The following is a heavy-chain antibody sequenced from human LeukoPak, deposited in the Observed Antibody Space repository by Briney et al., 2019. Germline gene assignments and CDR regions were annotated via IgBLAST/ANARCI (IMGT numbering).Heavy chain of an antibody. CDR2: IRYDGNNK. CDR3: AKAADGGAQHFDY. Sequence: GGSLRLSCAASEFTFGDYAMHWVRQAPGKGLEWVAFIRYDGNNKYHADSVKGRFTISRDNSKNTLYLQVNSLRAEDTAVYYCAKAADGGAQHFDYWGQGTLVTVSS. CDR1: EFTFGDYA. J-gene: IGHJ4*02. V-gene: IGHV3-30*02. D-gene: IGHD1-26*01.